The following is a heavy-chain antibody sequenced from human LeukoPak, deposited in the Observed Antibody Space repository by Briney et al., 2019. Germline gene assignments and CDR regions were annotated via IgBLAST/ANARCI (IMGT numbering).Heavy chain of an antibody. CDR3: ARVPTRYNWNLSTGPFDP. D-gene: IGHD1-7*01. J-gene: IGHJ5*02. CDR1: GGTFSSYA. V-gene: IGHV1-69*05. Sequence: GSSVKVSCKASGGTFSSYAISWVRQAPGQGLEWMGGIIPIFGTANYAQKFQGRVTITTDESTSTAYMELSSLRSEDTAVYYCARVPTRYNWNLSTGPFDPWGQGTLVTVSS. CDR2: IIPIFGTA.